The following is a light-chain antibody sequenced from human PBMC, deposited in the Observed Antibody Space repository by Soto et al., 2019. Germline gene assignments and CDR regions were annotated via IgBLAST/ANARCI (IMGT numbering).Light chain of an antibody. CDR1: QSISSW. V-gene: IGKV1-5*01. CDR2: DAS. J-gene: IGKJ1*01. Sequence: DIQMTQSPSTLSASVGDRVTITCRASQSISSWLAWYQQKPGKARKLLIYDASSLESGVPSRFSGSGSGTEFTLATSSLQPDDFATYYCQQYNSYWTFGQGTKVEIK. CDR3: QQYNSYWT.